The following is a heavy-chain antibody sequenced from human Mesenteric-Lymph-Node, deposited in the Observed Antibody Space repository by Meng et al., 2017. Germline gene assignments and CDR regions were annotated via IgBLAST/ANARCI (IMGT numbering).Heavy chain of an antibody. CDR3: ARDYYGSGSYYYFDY. CDR2: INPNSGGT. Sequence: QGQLVQSGAEVKKPGASVKVSCKASGYTFTGYYMHWVRQAPGQGLEWMGWINPNSGGTNYAQKFQGRVTMTRDTSISTAYMELSRLRSDDTAVYYCARDYYGSGSYYYFDYWGQGTLVTVSS. V-gene: IGHV1-2*02. J-gene: IGHJ4*02. CDR1: GYTFTGYY. D-gene: IGHD3-10*01.